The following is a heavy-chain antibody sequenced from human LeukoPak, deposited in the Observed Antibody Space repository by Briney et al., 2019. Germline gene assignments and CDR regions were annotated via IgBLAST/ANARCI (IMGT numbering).Heavy chain of an antibody. V-gene: IGHV3-11*05. D-gene: IGHD6-13*01. Sequence: GGSLRLSCAASGFTFSDYYISWIRQAPGKGLEWVSYISSSSSYTNYADSVKGRFTISRDNAKNSLYLQMNSLRAEDTAVYYCAREGSQAAAASVSHSDYWGQGTLVTVSS. CDR1: GFTFSDYY. CDR2: ISSSSSYT. CDR3: AREGSQAAAASVSHSDY. J-gene: IGHJ4*02.